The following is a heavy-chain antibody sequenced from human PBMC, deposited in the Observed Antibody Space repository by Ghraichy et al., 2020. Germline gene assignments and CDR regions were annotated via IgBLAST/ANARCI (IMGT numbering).Heavy chain of an antibody. Sequence: GESLNISCVGSGFTFSSYSMNWVRQSPGKGLEWVSYITISSSFKSYADSVKGRFTISRDNVQNSLFLQMNSLRDEDTAVYYCARGSTVVRFYYYDGMDVWGQGTTVTVSS. J-gene: IGHJ6*02. D-gene: IGHD4-23*01. CDR1: GFTFSSYS. CDR3: ARGSTVVRFYYYDGMDV. V-gene: IGHV3-48*02. CDR2: ITISSSFK.